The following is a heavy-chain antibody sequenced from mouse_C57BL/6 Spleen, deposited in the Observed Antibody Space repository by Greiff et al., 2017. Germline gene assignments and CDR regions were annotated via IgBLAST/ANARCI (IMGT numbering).Heavy chain of an antibody. CDR1: GYAFSSYW. D-gene: IGHD3-2*02. V-gene: IGHV1-80*01. CDR2: IYPGDGDT. J-gene: IGHJ2*01. Sequence: VKLQESGAELVKPGASVKISCKASGYAFSSYWMNWVKQRPGKGLEWIGQIYPGDGDTNYNGKFKGKATLTADKSSSTAYMQLSSLTSEDSAVYFCARGAQATLDYWGQGTTLTVSS. CDR3: ARGAQATLDY.